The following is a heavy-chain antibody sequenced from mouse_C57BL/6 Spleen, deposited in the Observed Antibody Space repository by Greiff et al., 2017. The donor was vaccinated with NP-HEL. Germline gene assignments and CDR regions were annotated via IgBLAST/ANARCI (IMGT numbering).Heavy chain of an antibody. D-gene: IGHD2-4*01. Sequence: VHVKQSGAELVKPGASVKLSCTASGFNIKDYYMHWVKQRTEQGLEWIGRIDPEDGETKYAPKFQGKATITADTSSNTAYLQLSSLTSEDSAVYYRARLRLRRSRLYYYARDYWGQGTSVTVSS. CDR1: GFNIKDYY. CDR2: IDPEDGET. V-gene: IGHV14-2*01. CDR3: ARLRLRRSRLYYYARDY. J-gene: IGHJ4*01.